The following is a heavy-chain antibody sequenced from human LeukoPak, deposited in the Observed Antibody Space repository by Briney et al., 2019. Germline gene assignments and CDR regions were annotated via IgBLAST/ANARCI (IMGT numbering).Heavy chain of an antibody. CDR1: GGSISRSSYN. CDR2: IYYSGRT. Sequence: PSETLSLTCSASGGSISRSSYNWGWIRKPPGKGLEWIGSIYYSGRTYYNPSVKSRVTISVDTSKNQFSLELSSVTAADTAVYYCARIITYYDFSCWFDPWGQGTLVTVSS. D-gene: IGHD3-3*01. CDR3: ARIITYYDFSCWFDP. J-gene: IGHJ5*02. V-gene: IGHV4-39*01.